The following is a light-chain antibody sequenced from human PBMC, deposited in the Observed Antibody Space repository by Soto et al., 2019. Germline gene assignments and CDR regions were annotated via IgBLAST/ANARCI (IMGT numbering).Light chain of an antibody. J-gene: IGLJ2*01. CDR2: EVT. V-gene: IGLV2-18*02. Sequence: QSALTQPPSVSGSPGQSVTISCTGTSSDVGSYDRVSWYQQPPGTAPRLMIYEVTKRPSGVPARFSGSKSGNTASLTISGLQPEDEGDYYCSSYTTGSSLVFGGGTQLTVL. CDR1: SSDVGSYDR. CDR3: SSYTTGSSLV.